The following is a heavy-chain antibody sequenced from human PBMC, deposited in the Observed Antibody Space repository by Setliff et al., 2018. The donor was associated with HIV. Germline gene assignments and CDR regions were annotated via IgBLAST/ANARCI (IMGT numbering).Heavy chain of an antibody. CDR2: IFYSGIT. D-gene: IGHD3-3*01. CDR3: ARSKTFYDFWGGYYTHGAFKI. CDR1: GGSFTSRSYY. V-gene: IGHV4-39*01. J-gene: IGHJ3*02. Sequence: LSLTCTVSGGSFTSRSYYWGWIRQPPGKELEWIGSIFYSGITYYNPSLKSRVTISVDTSKNQFSLNLTSVTAADTAVYYCARSKTFYDFWGGYYTHGAFKIWGLGTMVTVSS.